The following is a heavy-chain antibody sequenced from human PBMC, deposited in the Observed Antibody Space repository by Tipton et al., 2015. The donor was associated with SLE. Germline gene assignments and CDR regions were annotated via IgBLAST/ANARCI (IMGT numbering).Heavy chain of an antibody. D-gene: IGHD3-22*01. CDR1: GFTFSSYS. CDR2: ISSSSNTI. V-gene: IGHV3-48*01. J-gene: IGHJ4*02. CDR3: ARGSGFYSFDY. Sequence: SLRLSCVASGFTFSSYSMNWVRQAPGKGLEWISYISSSSNTIFYADSVKGRFTISRDNAKNSQFLQMSGLRAGDTAVYYCARGSGFYSFDYWGQGTLVTVSS.